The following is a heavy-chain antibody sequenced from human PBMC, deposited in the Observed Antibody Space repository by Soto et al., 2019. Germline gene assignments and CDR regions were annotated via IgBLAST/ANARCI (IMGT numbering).Heavy chain of an antibody. J-gene: IGHJ4*02. CDR3: ARESEDLTSNFDY. CDR1: GFTFSRYS. CDR2: ISSTTNYI. Sequence: AGGSLRLSCAASGFTFSRYSMNWVRQAPGEGLEWASSISSTTNYIYYADSMKGRFTVSRDNAKNSVYLDMNSLSAEDTAVYYCARESEDLTSNFDYWGQGTLVTVSS. V-gene: IGHV3-21*01.